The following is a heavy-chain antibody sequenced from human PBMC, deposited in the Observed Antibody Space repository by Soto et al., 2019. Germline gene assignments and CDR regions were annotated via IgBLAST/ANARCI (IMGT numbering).Heavy chain of an antibody. V-gene: IGHV1-18*01. CDR1: GYTFTSYG. J-gene: IGHJ4*02. D-gene: IGHD3-22*01. Sequence: GASVKVSCKASGYTFTSYGISWVRQAPGQGLEWMGWISAYNGNTNYAQKLQGRVTMTTDTSTSTAYMELRSLRSDDTAVYYCGRDRTPLYYYDSSGYYSDFDYWGQGTLVTVSS. CDR2: ISAYNGNT. CDR3: GRDRTPLYYYDSSGYYSDFDY.